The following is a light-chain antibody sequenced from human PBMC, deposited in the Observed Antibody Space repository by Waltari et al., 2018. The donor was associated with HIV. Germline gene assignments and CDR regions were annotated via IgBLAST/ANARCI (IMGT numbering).Light chain of an antibody. J-gene: IGLJ2*01. Sequence: QSVLTQPPSASGTPGQRVTIFCSGSSSNIGRNTLNWYQHLPGTAPKLLIYNNNQRPSGVPERFSGSKSGTSASLAISGLQSEDEADYYCAAWDDSLNGRVFGGGTKLTVL. CDR2: NNN. V-gene: IGLV1-44*01. CDR3: AAWDDSLNGRV. CDR1: SSNIGRNT.